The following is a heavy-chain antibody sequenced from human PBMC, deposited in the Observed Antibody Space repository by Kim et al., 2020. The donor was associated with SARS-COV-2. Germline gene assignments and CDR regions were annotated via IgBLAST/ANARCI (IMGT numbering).Heavy chain of an antibody. Sequence: SSNISYADSVKGRFTISRDNAKNSLYLQMNSLRAEDTAVYYCASLGASVDYWGQGTLVTVSS. CDR2: SSNI. J-gene: IGHJ4*02. CDR3: ASLGASVDY. V-gene: IGHV3-48*01. D-gene: IGHD1-26*01.